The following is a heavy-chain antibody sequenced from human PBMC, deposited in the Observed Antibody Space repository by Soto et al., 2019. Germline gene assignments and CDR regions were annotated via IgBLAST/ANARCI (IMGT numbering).Heavy chain of an antibody. CDR1: GFTFSSYG. CDR3: RGTVKPPHYYYYMDV. J-gene: IGHJ6*03. D-gene: IGHD4-4*01. Sequence: QVQLVESGGGVVQPGRSLRLSCAASGFTFSSYGMHWVRQAPGKGLEWVAVISDDGSNKYYADSVKGRFTISRDNSKNTLYLQMNSLRAEDTAVYYARGTVKPPHYYYYMDVWGKGTTVTVSS. CDR2: ISDDGSNK. V-gene: IGHV3-30*03.